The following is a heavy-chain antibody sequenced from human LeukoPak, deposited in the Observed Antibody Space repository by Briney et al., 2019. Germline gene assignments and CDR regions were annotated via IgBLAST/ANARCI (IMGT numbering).Heavy chain of an antibody. Sequence: SETLSLTCTVSGGSISSNNYYWCWIRQPPGKGLEWIGSIYYSGSTYYNPSLKGRVTISVDTSKNQFSLKLSSVTAADTAVYYCATMVRGATPHPDYWGQGTLVTVSS. CDR2: IYYSGST. CDR1: GGSISSNNYY. V-gene: IGHV4-39*01. J-gene: IGHJ4*02. CDR3: ATMVRGATPHPDY. D-gene: IGHD3-10*01.